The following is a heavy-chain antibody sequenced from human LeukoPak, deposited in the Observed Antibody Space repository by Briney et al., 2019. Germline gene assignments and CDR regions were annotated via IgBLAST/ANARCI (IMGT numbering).Heavy chain of an antibody. Sequence: SETLSLTCTVSGGSISSSRYYWGWIRQPPGKRLEWIGSINYSGTTYYSPSLESRVTVSVDTSENQFSLRLSSATAADTAVYYCARVDIVVLPASSFDFWGQGTLVTVSS. CDR2: INYSGTT. CDR1: GGSISSSRYY. D-gene: IGHD2-2*01. CDR3: ARVDIVVLPASSFDF. J-gene: IGHJ4*02. V-gene: IGHV4-39*01.